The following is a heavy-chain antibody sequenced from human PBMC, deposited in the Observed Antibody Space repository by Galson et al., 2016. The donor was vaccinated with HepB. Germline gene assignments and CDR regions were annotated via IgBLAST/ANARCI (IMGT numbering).Heavy chain of an antibody. J-gene: IGHJ6*02. D-gene: IGHD4-17*01. V-gene: IGHV3-21*01. CDR3: ARDFGDYFTPGYYYFGMDV. CDR2: IGSSSGYI. Sequence: SLRLSCAASGFTFSSYSMNWVRQAPGQGLEWVSSIGSSSGYINYADSVQGRVTISRDNAKNSLYLQMNCLRAEDTAVYYCARDFGDYFTPGYYYFGMDVWGQGTTVTVSS. CDR1: GFTFSSYS.